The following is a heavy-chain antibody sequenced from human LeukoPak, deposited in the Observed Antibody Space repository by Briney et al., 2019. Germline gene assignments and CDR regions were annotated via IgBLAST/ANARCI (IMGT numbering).Heavy chain of an antibody. J-gene: IGHJ3*02. D-gene: IGHD1-26*01. CDR3: AKGGRGSYFAFDI. Sequence: PGGSLRLSCAASGNYWMHWVRQVPGKGLVWVSHINSDGSWTSYADSVKGRFTISRDNSKNTLYLQMNSLRAEDTAVYYCAKGGRGSYFAFDIWGQGTMVTVSS. V-gene: IGHV3-74*01. CDR2: INSDGSWT. CDR1: GNYW.